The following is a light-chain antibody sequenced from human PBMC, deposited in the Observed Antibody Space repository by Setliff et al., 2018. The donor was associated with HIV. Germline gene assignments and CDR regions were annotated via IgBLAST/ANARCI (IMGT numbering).Light chain of an antibody. CDR2: EVS. CDR1: ISDVGGYYY. Sequence: QSVLTQPSSVSGSPGQSITISCTGSISDVGGYYYVSWYQQYPGKAPKVLIYEVSNRPSGISNRFSGSKSGNTASLTISGLQTEDEADYYCCSYTGSSSYVFGGGTKVTVL. V-gene: IGLV2-14*01. CDR3: CSYTGSSSYV. J-gene: IGLJ1*01.